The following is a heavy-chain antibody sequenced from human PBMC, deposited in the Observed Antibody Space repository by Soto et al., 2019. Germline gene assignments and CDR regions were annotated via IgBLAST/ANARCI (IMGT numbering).Heavy chain of an antibody. J-gene: IGHJ4*02. CDR2: IDPNDSYT. V-gene: IGHV5-10-1*01. CDR1: GYNFSGYW. CDR3: ARDKDPEYSSGWCNY. Sequence: VESLKISCKGSGYNFSGYWIIWVRQIPGIGLEWMGRIDPNDSYTSYSPSFQGHVTISADKSISTAYLQMNSLRAEDTAVYYCARDKDPEYSSGWCNYWGQGTLVTVPS. D-gene: IGHD6-19*01.